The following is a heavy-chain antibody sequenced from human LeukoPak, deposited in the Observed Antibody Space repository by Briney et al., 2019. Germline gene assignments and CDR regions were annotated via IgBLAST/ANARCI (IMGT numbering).Heavy chain of an antibody. CDR1: GFTFTDYS. J-gene: IGHJ6*03. V-gene: IGHV3-21*01. CDR3: ARDGSGFYYYYYMDV. Sequence: VTPGGSLRLSCAASGFTFTDYSMTWVRQAPGKGLEWVSSISTVSTYTFYSDSVKGRFTISRDNRKNTLYLQMSSLSAEDTAVYYCARDGSGFYYYYYMDVWGRGTAVTVSS. CDR2: ISTVSTYT. D-gene: IGHD6-25*01.